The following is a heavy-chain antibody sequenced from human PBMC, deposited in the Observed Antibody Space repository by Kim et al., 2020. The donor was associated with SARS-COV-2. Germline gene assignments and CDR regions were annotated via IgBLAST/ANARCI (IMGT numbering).Heavy chain of an antibody. D-gene: IGHD6-13*01. V-gene: IGHV1-69*01. J-gene: IGHJ4*02. CDR3: ARDLGIAAAAYFDY. Sequence: AQKFQGRVPITADESTSTAYMELSSLRSEDTAVYYCARDLGIAAAAYFDYWGQGTLVTVSS.